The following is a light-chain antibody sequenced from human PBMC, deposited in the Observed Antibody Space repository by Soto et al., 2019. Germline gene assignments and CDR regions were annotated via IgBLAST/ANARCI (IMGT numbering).Light chain of an antibody. Sequence: DIVLTQSPDSLTVSLGERATINCKSSQSLLFSSNNKNYLAWYQQKPGQPPKLLIYWASTRESGVPDRFSGSGSGTDFTLTISNRQAEDVAVYYCQQDYATPSPTFGGGTKVEIK. J-gene: IGKJ4*01. V-gene: IGKV4-1*01. CDR2: WAS. CDR1: QSLLFSSNNKNY. CDR3: QQDYATPSPT.